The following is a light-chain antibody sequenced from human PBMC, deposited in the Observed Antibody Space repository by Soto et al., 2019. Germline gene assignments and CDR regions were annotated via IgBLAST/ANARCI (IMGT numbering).Light chain of an antibody. V-gene: IGKV1-5*01. CDR1: QSISRS. Sequence: DIQMTQSPSTLSASVGDRVTITCRASQSISRSLAWYQQKPGKAPKLLIYDASSLESGVPSRFSGSGSGTEFTLSVSSLQPDDFAAYYCQQYNSYVWTFGQGTKVDIK. CDR3: QQYNSYVWT. J-gene: IGKJ1*01. CDR2: DAS.